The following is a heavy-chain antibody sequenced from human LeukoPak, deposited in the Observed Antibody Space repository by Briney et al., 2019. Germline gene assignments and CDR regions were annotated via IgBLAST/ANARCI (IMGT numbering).Heavy chain of an antibody. V-gene: IGHV3-21*01. CDR3: ARVLLRGYGYGSWI. D-gene: IGHD5-18*01. J-gene: IGHJ4*02. CDR1: GFTFSSYS. Sequence: GGSLRLSCAASGFTFSSYSMNWVRQAPGKGLEWVSSISSSSSYIYYADSVKGRFTISRDNAKNSLYLQMNSLRAEDTAVYYCARVLLRGYGYGSWIWGQGTLVTVSS. CDR2: ISSSSSYI.